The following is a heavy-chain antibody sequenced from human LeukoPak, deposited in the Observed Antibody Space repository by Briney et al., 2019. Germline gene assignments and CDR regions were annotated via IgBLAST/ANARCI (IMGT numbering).Heavy chain of an antibody. CDR2: FDPEDGET. D-gene: IGHD1-1*01. CDR3: ATGPYWDGAPFDY. V-gene: IGHV1-24*01. Sequence: ASVKVSCKVSGYTLTELSMHWVRQAPGKGLEWMGGFDPEDGETIYAQKFQGRVTMTEDTSTDTAYMELSSLRSEDTAVYYCATGPYWDGAPFDYLGQGNLGNGSS. CDR1: GYTLTELS. J-gene: IGHJ4*02.